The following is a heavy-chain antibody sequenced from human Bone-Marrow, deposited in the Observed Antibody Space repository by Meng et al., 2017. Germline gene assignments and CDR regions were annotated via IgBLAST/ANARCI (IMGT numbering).Heavy chain of an antibody. D-gene: IGHD3-22*01. CDR3: ARVGDYDSSCPYY. CDR2: INPNSGGT. CDR1: GYTFTGYY. J-gene: IGHJ4*02. V-gene: IGHV1-2*02. Sequence: ASVKVFCKASGYTFTGYYMHWVRQAPGQGLEWMGWINPNSGGTNYAQKFQGRVTMTRDTSISTAYMELSRLRSDDTAVYYCARVGDYDSSCPYYWGQGTLVTVSS.